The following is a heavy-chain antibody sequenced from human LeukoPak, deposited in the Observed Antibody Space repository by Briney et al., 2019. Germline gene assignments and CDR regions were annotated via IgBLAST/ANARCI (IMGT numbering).Heavy chain of an antibody. CDR3: ASLGYSSGWYSNYYYGMDV. J-gene: IGHJ6*02. CDR2: ISLDGSNK. V-gene: IGHV3-30-3*01. D-gene: IGHD6-19*01. CDR1: GFTFSSYT. Sequence: GGSLRLSCAASGFTFSSYTIHWVRQPPGKGLEWVAVISLDGSNKYYADSVKGRFTISRDNSKNTLYLQMNSLRAEDTAVYYCASLGYSSGWYSNYYYGMDVWGQGTTVTVSS.